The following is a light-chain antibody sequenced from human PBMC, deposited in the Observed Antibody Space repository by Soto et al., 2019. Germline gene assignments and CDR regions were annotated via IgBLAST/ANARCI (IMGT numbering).Light chain of an antibody. CDR1: QSVLYSSNNKNY. V-gene: IGKV4-1*01. CDR3: KQYYSTPPT. J-gene: IGKJ2*01. CDR2: WAS. Sequence: DIVMTQSPDSLAVSLGERATINCKSSQSVLYSSNNKNYLAWYQQKPGQPPKLLIYWASTRESGVPDRFSGSGSRTDFALTISSLQAEDVAVYYCKQYYSTPPTFGQGTKLEIK.